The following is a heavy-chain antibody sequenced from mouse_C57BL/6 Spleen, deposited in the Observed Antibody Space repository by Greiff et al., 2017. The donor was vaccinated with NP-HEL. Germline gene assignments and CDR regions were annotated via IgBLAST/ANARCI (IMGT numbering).Heavy chain of an antibody. CDR2: IYPRSGNT. Sequence: QVQLQQSGAELARPGASVKLSCKASGYTFTSYGISWVKQRTGQGLEWIGEIYPRSGNTYYNEKFKGKATLTADKSSSTAYMELRSLTSEDSAVYFCALGLRDWFAYWGQGTLVTVSA. J-gene: IGHJ3*01. D-gene: IGHD1-1*01. V-gene: IGHV1-81*01. CDR3: ALGLRDWFAY. CDR1: GYTFTSYG.